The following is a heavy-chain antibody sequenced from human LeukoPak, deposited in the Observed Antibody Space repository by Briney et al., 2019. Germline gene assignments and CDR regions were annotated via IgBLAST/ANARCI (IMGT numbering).Heavy chain of an antibody. Sequence: GGSLRLSCAASGFTFSSYAMHWVRQAPGKGLEWVAVISYDGSNKYYEDSVKGRFTISRDNSKNTLYLQMNSLRAEDTAVYYCARGGYSYGYFDYWGQGTLVTVSS. CDR3: ARGGYSYGYFDY. D-gene: IGHD5-18*01. V-gene: IGHV3-30*04. J-gene: IGHJ4*02. CDR2: ISYDGSNK. CDR1: GFTFSSYA.